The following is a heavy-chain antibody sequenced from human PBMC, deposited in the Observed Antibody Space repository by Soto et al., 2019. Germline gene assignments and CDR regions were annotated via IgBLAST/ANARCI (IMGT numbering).Heavy chain of an antibody. CDR3: NRYQYPSRYSYFGMHV. CDR2: IRSKAYGETT. D-gene: IGHD2-2*01. CDR1: GFTFGDYA. V-gene: IGHV3-49*03. Sequence: GWSLRLSCTGSGFTFGDYAMSWSRHAPGKGLEWVGVIRSKAYGETTDYAASVKGRFTILRDDSKSIAYLQMNSLQSEDTGVYYCNRYQYPSRYSYFGMHVWGHGTTVTVSS. J-gene: IGHJ6*02.